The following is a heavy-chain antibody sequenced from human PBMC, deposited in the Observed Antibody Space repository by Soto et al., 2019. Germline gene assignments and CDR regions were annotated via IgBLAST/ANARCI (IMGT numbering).Heavy chain of an antibody. CDR3: ARSPGTADYDILTGPPINNWFEP. V-gene: IGHV1-46*01. J-gene: IGHJ5*02. D-gene: IGHD3-9*01. CDR2: FNPSGGST. Sequence: ASVKVSCKASGYTFTSYYMHWVRQAPGKGLEWMGIFNPSGGSTSYAQKFQGRVTMTRDTSTSTVYMELSSLRSEDTAVYYCARSPGTADYDILTGPPINNWFEPWGQGTLVTVSS. CDR1: GYTFTSYY.